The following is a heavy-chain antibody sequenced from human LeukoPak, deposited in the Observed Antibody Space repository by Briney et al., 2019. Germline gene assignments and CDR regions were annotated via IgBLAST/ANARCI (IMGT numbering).Heavy chain of an antibody. CDR2: IIPIFGTA. CDR1: GGTFSSYA. J-gene: IGHJ5*02. V-gene: IGHV1-69*05. CDR3: ARASSESIATRPYWFDP. D-gene: IGHD6-6*01. Sequence: SVKVSCKASGGTFSSYAISWVRQAPGQGLEWMGGIIPIFGTANYAQKFQGRVTITTDESTSTAYMELSSLRSEDTAVYYCARASSESIATRPYWFDPWGQGTLVTVSS.